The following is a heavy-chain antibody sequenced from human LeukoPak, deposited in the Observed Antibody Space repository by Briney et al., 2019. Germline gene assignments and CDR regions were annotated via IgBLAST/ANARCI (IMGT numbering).Heavy chain of an antibody. CDR1: GYTFTNYY. CDR2: INPSSGST. J-gene: IGHJ4*02. Sequence: ASVKVSCKASGYTFTNYYIHWVRQPPEQGLEWMAIINPSSGSTSYAQKFQGRVTMTRDTSTSTVYMELSSLRSEDTAMYYCAREYSNSQFDYWGQGTLVTVSS. V-gene: IGHV1-46*01. D-gene: IGHD6-13*01. CDR3: AREYSNSQFDY.